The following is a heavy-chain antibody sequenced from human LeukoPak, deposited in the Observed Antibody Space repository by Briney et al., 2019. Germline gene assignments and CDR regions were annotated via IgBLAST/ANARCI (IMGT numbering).Heavy chain of an antibody. Sequence: GASVKVSCKASGYTFTSYGISWVRQAPGQGLEWMGWISAYNGNTNYAQKLQGRVTMTTDTSTSTAYMELSRLRSDDTAVYYCARVGHCSGGSCHRGGYGDYMRYWGQGTLVTVSS. CDR2: ISAYNGNT. CDR3: ARVGHCSGGSCHRGGYGDYMRY. D-gene: IGHD2-15*01. V-gene: IGHV1-18*01. J-gene: IGHJ4*02. CDR1: GYTFTSYG.